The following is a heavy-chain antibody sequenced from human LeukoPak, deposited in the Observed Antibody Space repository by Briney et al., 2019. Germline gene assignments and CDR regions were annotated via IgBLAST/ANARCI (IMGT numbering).Heavy chain of an antibody. V-gene: IGHV1-69*13. D-gene: IGHD3-10*01. CDR1: GGTFSSYA. Sequence: SVKVSCKASGGTFSSYAISWVRQAPVQGLEWMGGIIPIFGTANYAQKFQGRVTITADESTSTAYMELSSLRSEDTAVYYCARAFNYYGSGSYFGYWGQGTLVTVSS. J-gene: IGHJ4*02. CDR2: IIPIFGTA. CDR3: ARAFNYYGSGSYFGY.